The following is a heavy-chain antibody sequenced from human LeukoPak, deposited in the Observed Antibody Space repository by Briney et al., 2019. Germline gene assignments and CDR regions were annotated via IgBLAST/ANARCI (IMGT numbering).Heavy chain of an antibody. D-gene: IGHD2-2*01. CDR2: IYTSGST. CDR1: GGSISSYY. Sequence: SETLSLTCTVSGGSISSYYWSWIRQPAGKGLEWIGRIYTSGSTNYNPSLKSRVTMSVDTSKNQFSLKLSSVTAADTAVYYCARLSYCSSTSCYGTDYWGQGTLVTVSS. V-gene: IGHV4-4*07. CDR3: ARLSYCSSTSCYGTDY. J-gene: IGHJ4*02.